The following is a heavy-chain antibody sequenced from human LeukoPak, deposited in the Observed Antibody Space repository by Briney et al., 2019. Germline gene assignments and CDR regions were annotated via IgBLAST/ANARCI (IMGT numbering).Heavy chain of an antibody. Sequence: GGSLRLSCAASGFTFSNYQMNWVRQAPGKGLEWVSCISSSSSYIYYADSVKGRFTISRDNAKNSLFLQMNSLRAEDTVVYYCAREGYSYGYDHWGQGTLVTVSS. V-gene: IGHV3-21*01. CDR1: GFTFSNYQ. CDR2: ISSSSSYI. J-gene: IGHJ5*02. D-gene: IGHD5-18*01. CDR3: AREGYSYGYDH.